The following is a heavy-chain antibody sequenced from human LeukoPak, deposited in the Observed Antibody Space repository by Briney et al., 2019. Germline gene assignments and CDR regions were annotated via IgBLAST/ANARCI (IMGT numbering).Heavy chain of an antibody. V-gene: IGHV3-23*01. J-gene: IGHJ4*02. CDR1: GFPFSNYA. CDR3: ARDYQTPLRIYYDSSGYDY. CDR2: ITGSGIDT. Sequence: GGSLRLPCAPSGFPFSNYAMSWVRQVPGKGLEWVSGITGSGIDTYYADSVKGRFTISRDNAKNSLYLQMNSLRDEDTAVYYCARDYQTPLRIYYDSSGYDYWGQGTLVTVSS. D-gene: IGHD3-22*01.